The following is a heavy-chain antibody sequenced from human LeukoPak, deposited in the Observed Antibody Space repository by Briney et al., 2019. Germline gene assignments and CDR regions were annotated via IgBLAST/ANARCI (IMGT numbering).Heavy chain of an antibody. D-gene: IGHD5-12*01. Sequence: GGSLRLSCAASASTFSNYTMHWVRQAPGKGLEWVAVISYDGSNKYYADSVKGQFTISRDNSKNTLYLQMNSLRGEDTAVYYCARIPRTWLRFPYFDYWGQGTLVTVSS. V-gene: IGHV3-30-3*01. CDR2: ISYDGSNK. J-gene: IGHJ4*02. CDR1: ASTFSNYT. CDR3: ARIPRTWLRFPYFDY.